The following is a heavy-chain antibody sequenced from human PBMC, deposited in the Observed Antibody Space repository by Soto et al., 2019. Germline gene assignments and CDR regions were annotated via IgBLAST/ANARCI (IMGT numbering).Heavy chain of an antibody. Sequence: EVHLVESGGGLVKPGGSLRLSCAVSGFTFSRCTMNWVRQAPGKGLEWVSSISPSTSHIYYADSVKGRFTISRDNAKKSLFLQMNSPRAEGMAVYYCSGCSGGACHQHYGMDVWGQGTTVTVSS. J-gene: IGHJ6*02. CDR1: GFTFSRCT. D-gene: IGHD2-15*01. CDR2: ISPSTSHI. CDR3: SGCSGGACHQHYGMDV. V-gene: IGHV3-21*01.